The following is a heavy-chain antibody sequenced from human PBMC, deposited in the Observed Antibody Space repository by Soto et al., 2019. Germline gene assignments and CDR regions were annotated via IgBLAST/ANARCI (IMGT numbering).Heavy chain of an antibody. CDR1: GFTFSSYA. CDR2: ISGSGGST. J-gene: IGHJ6*02. CDR3: AKFAVTTWIYYYYYYGMDV. Sequence: GGSLRLSCAASGFTFSSYAMSWVRQAPGKGLEWVSAISGSGGSTYYADSVKGRLTISRDNSKNTLYLQMNSLRAEDTAVYYCAKFAVTTWIYYYYYYGMDVWGQGTTVTVSS. V-gene: IGHV3-23*01. D-gene: IGHD4-17*01.